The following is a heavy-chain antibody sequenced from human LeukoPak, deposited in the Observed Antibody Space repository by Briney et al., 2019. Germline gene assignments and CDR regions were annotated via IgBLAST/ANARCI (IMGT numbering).Heavy chain of an antibody. CDR1: GYTFTSYD. CDR3: ARGNGTTSYYYYYGMDV. J-gene: IGHJ6*02. D-gene: IGHD1-7*01. CDR2: MNPNSGNT. V-gene: IGHV1-8*01. Sequence: ASVKVSCKASGYTFTSYDINWVRQATGQGLEWMGWMNPNSGNTGYAQKFQGRVTMTRNTSISTAYMELSSLRSEDTAVCYCARGNGTTSYYYYYGMDVWGQGTTVTVSS.